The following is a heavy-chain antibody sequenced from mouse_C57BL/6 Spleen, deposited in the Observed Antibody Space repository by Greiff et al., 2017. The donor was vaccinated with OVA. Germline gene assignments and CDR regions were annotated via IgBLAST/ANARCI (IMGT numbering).Heavy chain of an antibody. CDR2: IWSGGST. V-gene: IGHV2-2*01. CDR1: GFSLTSYG. D-gene: IGHD4-1*01. CDR3: DREKTGTVDY. Sequence: VKLVESGPGLVQPSQSLSITCTVSGFSLTSYGVHWVRQSPGKGLEWLGVIWSGGSTDYNAAFISRLSISKDNSTSQVFLNMNSLQADDAAIYYCDREKTGTVDYWGQGTTLTVSS. J-gene: IGHJ2*01.